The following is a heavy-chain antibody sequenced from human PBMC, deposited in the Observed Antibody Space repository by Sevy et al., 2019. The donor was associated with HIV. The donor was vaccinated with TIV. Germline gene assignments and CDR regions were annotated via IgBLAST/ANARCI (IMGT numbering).Heavy chain of an antibody. CDR2: ISSSGTTI. J-gene: IGHJ4*02. CDR3: ARDRRNYGGQYFDF. CDR1: GFTFSSYE. Sequence: GGSLRLSCEASGFTFSSYEMNWVRQAPGKGLEWVSYISSSGTTIKYADSVKGRLTISRDNAKNSLYLQMNSLRAEDTAVYYCARDRRNYGGQYFDFWGQGTLVTVSS. V-gene: IGHV3-48*03. D-gene: IGHD4-17*01.